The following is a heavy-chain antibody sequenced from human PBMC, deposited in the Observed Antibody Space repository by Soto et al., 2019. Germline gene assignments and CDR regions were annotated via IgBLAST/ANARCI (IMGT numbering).Heavy chain of an antibody. J-gene: IGHJ4*02. CDR3: ARGQFDDSSGGFDY. Sequence: GGSLRLSCAASGFTFSSYGMRWVRQAPGKGLEWVAGIWYDGSNKYYAESVKGRFTISRDNPKNTLYLQMNSLRAEDTAVYYCARGQFDDSSGGFDYWVQGTLVTVSS. CDR2: IWYDGSNK. D-gene: IGHD3-22*01. CDR1: GFTFSSYG. V-gene: IGHV3-33*01.